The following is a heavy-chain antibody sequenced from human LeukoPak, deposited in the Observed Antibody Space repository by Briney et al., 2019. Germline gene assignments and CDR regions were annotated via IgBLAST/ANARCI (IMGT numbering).Heavy chain of an antibody. CDR1: GGSISSYY. J-gene: IGHJ3*02. V-gene: IGHV4-59*01. CDR2: IYYSGST. CDR3: ARALKRAFDI. Sequence: SETLSLTCTVSGGSISSYYWSWIRQPPGKGLEWIGYIYYSGSTNYNPSLKSRVTIPVDTSKSQFSLKLSSVTAADMAVYYCARALKRAFDIWGQGTMVTVSS.